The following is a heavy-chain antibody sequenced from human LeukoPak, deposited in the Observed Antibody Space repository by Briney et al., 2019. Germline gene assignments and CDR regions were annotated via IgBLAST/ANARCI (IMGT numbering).Heavy chain of an antibody. CDR1: GGSISSYY. CDR2: IYPTGST. J-gene: IGHJ4*02. V-gene: IGHV4-4*07. Sequence: SETLSLTCTVSGGSISSYYWSWIRQPAGKGLEWIGRIYPTGSTNYNPSLKSRVTMSVDASEKQLSLKLSSVTAADTAVYYCARVTRFIAAALLDYWGQGTLVTVSS. D-gene: IGHD6-13*01. CDR3: ARVTRFIAAALLDY.